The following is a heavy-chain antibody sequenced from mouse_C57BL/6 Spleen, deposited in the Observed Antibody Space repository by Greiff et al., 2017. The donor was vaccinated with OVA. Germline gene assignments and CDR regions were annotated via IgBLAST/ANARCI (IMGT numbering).Heavy chain of an antibody. Sequence: QVHVKQSGPGLVAPSQSLSITCTVSGFSLTSYGVSWVRQPPGKGLEWLGVIWGDGSTNYHSALISRLSISKDNSKSQVFLKLNSLQTDDTATYYCAKQGYYGSHYYFDYWGQGTTLTVSS. D-gene: IGHD1-1*01. CDR1: GFSLTSYG. CDR2: IWGDGST. V-gene: IGHV2-3*01. CDR3: AKQGYYGSHYYFDY. J-gene: IGHJ2*01.